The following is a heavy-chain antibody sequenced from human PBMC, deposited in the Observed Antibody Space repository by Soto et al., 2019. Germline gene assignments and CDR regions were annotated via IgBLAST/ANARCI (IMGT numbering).Heavy chain of an antibody. CDR2: MNPNSGNT. D-gene: IGHD5-18*01. V-gene: IGHV1-8*01. Sequence: ASVKVSCKASGYTFTSYDINWVRQATGQGLEWMGWMNPNSGNTGYAQKFQGRVTMTRNTSISTAYMELSSLRSEDTAVYYCASGGYSYGDGEEGYYYGMYVWGQGTTVTVSS. CDR3: ASGGYSYGDGEEGYYYGMYV. CDR1: GYTFTSYD. J-gene: IGHJ6*02.